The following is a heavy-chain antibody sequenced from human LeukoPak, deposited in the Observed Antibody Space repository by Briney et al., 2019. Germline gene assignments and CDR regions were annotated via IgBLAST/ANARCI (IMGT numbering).Heavy chain of an antibody. V-gene: IGHV3-53*01. J-gene: IGHJ4*02. CDR3: ARRAGEYSHPYDY. D-gene: IGHD4-17*01. CDR2: IYSGGNT. Sequence: GGSLRLSCTVSGFTVSSNSMSWVRQAPGKGLEWVSFIYSGGNTHYSDSVKGRFTISRDNSKNTLYLQMNSLRADDTAVYYCARRAGEYSHPYDYWGQGTLVTVAS. CDR1: GFTVSSNS.